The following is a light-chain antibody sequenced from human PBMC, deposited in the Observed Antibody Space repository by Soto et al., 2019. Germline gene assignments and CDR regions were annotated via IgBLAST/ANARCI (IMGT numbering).Light chain of an antibody. CDR2: GAS. Sequence: EIVLTQSPGTLYLSPGERATLSCRASQSVRSSYLAWYQQKPGQAPRLLIYGASSRATGIPGRFSGSGSGTDFTLTISRREPEDFAVYYCQQSGRSPFTFGPGTKVDIK. J-gene: IGKJ3*01. CDR3: QQSGRSPFT. CDR1: QSVRSSY. V-gene: IGKV3-20*01.